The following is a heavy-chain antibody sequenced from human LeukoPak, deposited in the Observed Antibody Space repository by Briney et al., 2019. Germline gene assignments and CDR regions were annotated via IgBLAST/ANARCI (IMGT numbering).Heavy chain of an antibody. CDR2: SGTDGDT. Sequence: GGSLRLSRVLSGFTFTSAPMNWVRQAPGKGLEWVSTSGTDGDTYYADSVKGRFTISRDNSKNTVHLQMTSLRVEDTAVYYCATKTPGNYPYDYWGQGTLVIVSP. CDR1: GFTFTSAP. D-gene: IGHD3-22*01. CDR3: ATKTPGNYPYDY. V-gene: IGHV3-23*01. J-gene: IGHJ4*02.